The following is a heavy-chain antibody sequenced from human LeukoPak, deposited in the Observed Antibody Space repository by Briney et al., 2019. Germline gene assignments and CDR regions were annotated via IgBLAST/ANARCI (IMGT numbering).Heavy chain of an antibody. Sequence: GGSLRLSCAASGFTFSSYSMNWVRQAPGKGLEWVSFISGSGGSAYYADSVKGRFTISRDNSKNTLYLQMNSLRAEDTAVYYCASPYYYGSGSYFDYWGQGTLVTVSS. CDR2: ISGSGGSA. D-gene: IGHD3-10*01. CDR3: ASPYYYGSGSYFDY. J-gene: IGHJ4*02. V-gene: IGHV3-23*01. CDR1: GFTFSSYS.